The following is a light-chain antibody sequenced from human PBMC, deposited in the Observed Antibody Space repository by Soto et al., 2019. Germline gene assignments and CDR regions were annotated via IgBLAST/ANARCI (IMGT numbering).Light chain of an antibody. CDR1: QSITSL. Sequence: DIQMPQSPSTLSASVGDRVTITCRASQSITSLLAWYQQKPGETPKLLIYKTSTLESGVPSRFSGSGSGTEFTLTINHLQPDVFASYYCQHYNPSSPFGGGTKVEIK. CDR2: KTS. CDR3: QHYNPSSP. V-gene: IGKV1-5*03. J-gene: IGKJ4*01.